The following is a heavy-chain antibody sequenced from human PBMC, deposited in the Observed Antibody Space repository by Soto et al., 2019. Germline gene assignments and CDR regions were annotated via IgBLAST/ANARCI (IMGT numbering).Heavy chain of an antibody. V-gene: IGHV4-34*01. CDR1: GWSFSGYY. J-gene: IGHJ3*02. CDR2: INHSGSP. CDR3: HGAFDI. Sequence: PSETLSLTCPVYGWSFSGYYWSWIRQPPGKGLEWIGEINHSGSPNYNPSLKSRVTISVDTSKNQFSLRLSSVKAEDTGVYYCHGAFDIWGQGIMVTVSS.